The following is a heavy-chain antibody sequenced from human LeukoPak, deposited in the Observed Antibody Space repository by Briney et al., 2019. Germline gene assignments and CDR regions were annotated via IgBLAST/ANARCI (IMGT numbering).Heavy chain of an antibody. CDR2: ISGSGGST. D-gene: IGHD1-26*01. Sequence: GGSLRLSCAASGFTFSSYGMSWVRQAPGKGLEWVSSISGSGGSTYYADSVKGRFTISRDNSKNTLYLQMNSLRAEDTAVYYCAKDQYSGSPWYFDYWGQGTLVTVSS. CDR1: GFTFSSYG. V-gene: IGHV3-23*01. J-gene: IGHJ4*02. CDR3: AKDQYSGSPWYFDY.